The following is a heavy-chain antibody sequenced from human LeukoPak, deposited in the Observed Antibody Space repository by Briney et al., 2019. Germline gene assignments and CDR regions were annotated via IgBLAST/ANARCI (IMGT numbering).Heavy chain of an antibody. D-gene: IGHD6-6*01. CDR2: ISAYSGGT. V-gene: IGHV1-2*02. CDR1: GYTFTSYG. J-gene: IGHJ4*02. CDR3: ARGQLVLDY. Sequence: ASVEVSCKASGYTFTSYGISWVRQAPGQGLEWMGWISAYSGGTNYAQKFQGRVTMTRDTSISTAYMELSRLRSDDTAVYYCARGQLVLDYWGQGTLVTVSS.